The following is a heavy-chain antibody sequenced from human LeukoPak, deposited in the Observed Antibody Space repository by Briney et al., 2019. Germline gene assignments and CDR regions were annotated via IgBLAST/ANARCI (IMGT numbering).Heavy chain of an antibody. J-gene: IGHJ4*02. CDR1: GGSFSGYY. V-gene: IGHV4-34*12. D-gene: IGHD3-22*01. Sequence: SETLSLTCAVYGGSFSGYYWTWIRQPPGKGLEWIGEIIDTGSTKYNSSLKSRVTISVDTSKNQFSLKLSSVTAADTALYYCANYYDSSGYPDGGYFDYWGQGPLVTVSS. CDR3: ANYYDSSGYPDGGYFDY. CDR2: IIDTGST.